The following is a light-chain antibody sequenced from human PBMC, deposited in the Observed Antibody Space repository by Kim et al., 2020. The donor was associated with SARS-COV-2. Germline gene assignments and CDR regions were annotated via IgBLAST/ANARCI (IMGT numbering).Light chain of an antibody. J-gene: IGKJ2*01. Sequence: DIQMTQSPSTLSASVGDRVTITCRASQSINTWLAWYQQKPGKAPNLLIYKASTLQSGVPSRFSGSGSGTEFTLTISSLQPDDIAVYYCQHYGSYSYTFGQGTKLEI. V-gene: IGKV1-5*03. CDR2: KAS. CDR1: QSINTW. CDR3: QHYGSYSYT.